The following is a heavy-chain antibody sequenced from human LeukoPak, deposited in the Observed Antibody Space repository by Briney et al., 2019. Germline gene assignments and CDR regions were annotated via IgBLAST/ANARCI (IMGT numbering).Heavy chain of an antibody. CDR2: IYYSGST. CDR1: GGSVSSGSYY. J-gene: IGHJ4*02. Sequence: SSETLSLTCTVSGGSVSSGSYYWSWIRQPPGKGLEWIGYIYYSGSTNYNPSLKSRVTISVDTSKNQFSLKLSSVTAADTAVYYCARAGPLNYYDSSGYPDYWGQGTLVTVSS. V-gene: IGHV4-61*01. D-gene: IGHD3-22*01. CDR3: ARAGPLNYYDSSGYPDY.